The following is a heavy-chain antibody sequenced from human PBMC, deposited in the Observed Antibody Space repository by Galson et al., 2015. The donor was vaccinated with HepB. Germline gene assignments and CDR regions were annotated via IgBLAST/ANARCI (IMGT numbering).Heavy chain of an antibody. V-gene: IGHV4-4*07. D-gene: IGHD5-12*01. CDR1: GGSISSYY. CDR3: ARDRRRGYSGYGGAFDI. Sequence: LSLTCTASGGSISSYYWSWIRQPAGKRLEWIGRIYTSGSTNYNPSLKSRVTMSVDTSKNQFSLKLSSVTAADTAVYYCARDRRRGYSGYGGAFDIGGQGTMVTVSS. CDR2: IYTSGST. J-gene: IGHJ3*02.